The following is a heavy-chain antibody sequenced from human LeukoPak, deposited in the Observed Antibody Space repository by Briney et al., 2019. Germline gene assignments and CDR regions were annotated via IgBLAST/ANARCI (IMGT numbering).Heavy chain of an antibody. D-gene: IGHD3-9*01. CDR2: ISWNSGTI. V-gene: IGHV3-9*01. CDR3: SKDTRDILTGYYNTAFDY. J-gene: IGHJ4*02. Sequence: PSGGSLRLSCAASGFTFDDYAMHWVRQAPGKGLEWVSGISWNSGTIGYADSVKGRFTISRDNGKKSLFLQMNSLRAEDTALYYCSKDTRDILTGYYNTAFDYWGQGTLVTVSS. CDR1: GFTFDDYA.